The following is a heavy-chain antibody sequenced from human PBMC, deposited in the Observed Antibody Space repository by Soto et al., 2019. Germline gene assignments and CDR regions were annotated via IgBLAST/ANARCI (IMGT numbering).Heavy chain of an antibody. V-gene: IGHV3-21*01. D-gene: IGHD2-15*01. CDR3: ARGRDGYCSGGSCYFVPPRTYYYYGMDV. J-gene: IGHJ6*02. CDR1: GFTFSSYS. CDR2: ISSSSSYI. Sequence: GGSLRLSCAASGFTFSSYSMNWVRQAPGKGLEWVSSISSSSSYIYYADSVKGRFTISRDNAKNSLYLQMNSLRAEDTAVYYCARGRDGYCSGGSCYFVPPRTYYYYGMDVWGQGTTVTVSS.